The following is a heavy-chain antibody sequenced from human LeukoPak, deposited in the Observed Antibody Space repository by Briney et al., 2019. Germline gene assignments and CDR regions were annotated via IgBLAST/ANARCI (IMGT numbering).Heavy chain of an antibody. D-gene: IGHD2-8*01. CDR3: ARAESSIVLMVYAIHYMDV. V-gene: IGHV4-59*12. CDR2: IYYSGST. J-gene: IGHJ6*03. Sequence: PSETLSLTCTVSGGSISSYYWSWIRQPPGKGLEWIGYIYYSGSTNYDPSLKSRVTISVDTSKNQFSLKLSSVTAADTAVYYCARAESSIVLMVYAIHYMDVWGKGTTVTVSS. CDR1: GGSISSYY.